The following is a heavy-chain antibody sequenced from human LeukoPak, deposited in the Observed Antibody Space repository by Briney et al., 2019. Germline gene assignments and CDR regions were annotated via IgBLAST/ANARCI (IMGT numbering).Heavy chain of an antibody. CDR3: ARRRAVLLWFGGDFDY. CDR2: INHSGST. V-gene: IGHV4-34*01. Sequence: SETLSLTCTVSGGSISSYYWSWIRQPPGKGLEWIGEINHSGSTNYNPSLKSRVTISVDTSKNQFSLKLSSVTAADTAVYYCARRRAVLLWFGGDFDYWGQGTLVTVSS. J-gene: IGHJ4*02. CDR1: GGSISSYY. D-gene: IGHD3-10*01.